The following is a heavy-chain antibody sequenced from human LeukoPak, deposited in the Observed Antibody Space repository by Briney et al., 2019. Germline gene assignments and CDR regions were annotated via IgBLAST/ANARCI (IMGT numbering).Heavy chain of an antibody. CDR3: ASRAMDV. Sequence: PGSSLRLSCAASGFTFSSYGMHWVRQAPGKGLEWVAVISYDGSNKYYADSVKGRFTISRDNSKNTLYLQMNSLRAEDTAVYYCASRAMDVWGQGTTVTASS. CDR2: ISYDGSNK. J-gene: IGHJ6*02. CDR1: GFTFSSYG. V-gene: IGHV3-30*03.